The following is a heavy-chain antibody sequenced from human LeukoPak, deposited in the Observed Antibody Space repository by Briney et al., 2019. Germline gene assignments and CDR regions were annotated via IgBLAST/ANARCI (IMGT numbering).Heavy chain of an antibody. CDR2: INHSGST. V-gene: IGHV4-34*01. CDR1: GGSFSGYY. Sequence: SETLSLTCAVYGGSFSGYYWSWIRQPPGKGLEWIGEINHSGSTNYNPSLKSRVTISVDTSKNQFFLKLSSVTAADTAVYYCARRTTVTIPFGYWGQGTLVTVSS. J-gene: IGHJ4*02. D-gene: IGHD4-11*01. CDR3: ARRTTVTIPFGY.